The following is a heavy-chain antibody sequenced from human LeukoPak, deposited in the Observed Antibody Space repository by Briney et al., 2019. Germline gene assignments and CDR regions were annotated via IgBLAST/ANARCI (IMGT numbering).Heavy chain of an antibody. CDR3: ARVRRYTALPDAFDI. CDR1: GFTFDDHG. J-gene: IGHJ3*02. V-gene: IGHV3-9*01. D-gene: IGHD3-9*01. CDR2: ISWSSGII. Sequence: GGSLRLSCAASGFTFDDHGMHWVRQAPGKGLEWVSGISWSSGIIGYADSVKGRFTISRDNAKNSLYLQMNSLRAEDTAVYYCARVRRYTALPDAFDIWGQGTMVTVSS.